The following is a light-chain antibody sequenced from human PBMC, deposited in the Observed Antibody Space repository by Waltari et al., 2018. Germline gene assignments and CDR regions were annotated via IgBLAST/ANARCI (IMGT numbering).Light chain of an antibody. Sequence: SYALTQPPSLSVSPAQTARTTCPGDALAKKHVYWYQQKSGQAPVVVIDEDRKRPSGIPERFSGSSSGPMATLTISGAQVEDEGDYYCYSTGSSGDYRVFGGGTKLTVL. J-gene: IGLJ2*01. CDR3: YSTGSSGDYRV. CDR2: EDR. V-gene: IGLV3-10*01. CDR1: ALAKKH.